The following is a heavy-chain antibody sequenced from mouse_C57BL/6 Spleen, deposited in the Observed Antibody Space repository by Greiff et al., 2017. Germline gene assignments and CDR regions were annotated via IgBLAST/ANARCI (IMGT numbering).Heavy chain of an antibody. V-gene: IGHV1-18*01. CDR1: GYTFTDYN. J-gene: IGHJ4*01. Sequence: EVQLQQSGPELVKPGASVKIPCKASGYTFTDYNMDWVKQSHGKSLEWIGGINPNNGGTTYNQKFNGKATLTVDKSSSTAYLELRILTSEDTAGYYCATMNTTRAMDYWGQGTSVTVSS. D-gene: IGHD2-4*01. CDR2: INPNNGGT. CDR3: ATMNTTRAMDY.